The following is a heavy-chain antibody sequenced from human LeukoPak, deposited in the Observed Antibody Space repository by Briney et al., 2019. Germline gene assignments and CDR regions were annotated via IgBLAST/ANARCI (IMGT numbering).Heavy chain of an antibody. D-gene: IGHD3-3*01. Sequence: PSETLSLTCAVYGGSFSGYYWSWIRQPPGKGLEWIGEINHSGSTNYNPSLKSRVTISVDTSKNKFSLKLSSVTAADTAVYYCARLRRGVVSWQTQNFDYWGQGTLVTVSS. V-gene: IGHV4-34*01. CDR1: GGSFSGYY. CDR3: ARLRRGVVSWQTQNFDY. J-gene: IGHJ4*02. CDR2: INHSGST.